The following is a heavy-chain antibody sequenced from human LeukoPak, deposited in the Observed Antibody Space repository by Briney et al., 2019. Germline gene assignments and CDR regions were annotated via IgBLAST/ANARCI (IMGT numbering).Heavy chain of an antibody. V-gene: IGHV3-30-3*01. CDR2: ISYDGSNK. CDR3: ARALAAAAGFPPDY. D-gene: IGHD6-13*01. J-gene: IGHJ4*02. Sequence: GRSLRLSCAASGFTFSSYAMHWVRQAPGKGLEWVAVISYDGSNKYYADSVKGRFTISRDNSKNTLYLQMNSLRAEDTAVFYCARALAAAAGFPPDYWGQGTLVSVSS. CDR1: GFTFSSYA.